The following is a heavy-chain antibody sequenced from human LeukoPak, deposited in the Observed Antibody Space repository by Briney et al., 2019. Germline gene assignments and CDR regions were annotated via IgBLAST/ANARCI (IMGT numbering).Heavy chain of an antibody. CDR3: ARDKAVGPTLLDY. CDR2: IKQDGSEI. CDR1: GFTFSSNG. Sequence: GGTPRLSCAASGFTFSSNGMSWVRQAPGKGLEWVANIKQDGSEIYYVDSVKGRFTISRDNAKNPLYLQMNSLRAEDTAVYYCARDKAVGPTLLDYWGQGTLVTVSS. V-gene: IGHV3-7*01. D-gene: IGHD1-26*01. J-gene: IGHJ4*02.